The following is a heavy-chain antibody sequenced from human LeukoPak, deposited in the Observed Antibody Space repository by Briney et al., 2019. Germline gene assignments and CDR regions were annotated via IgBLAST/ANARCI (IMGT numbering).Heavy chain of an antibody. J-gene: IGHJ4*02. Sequence: ASVKVSCKASGYTFTGYYMHWVRQAPGQGLEWMGRINPNSGGANYAQKFQGRVTMTRDTSISTAYMELSRLRSDDTAVYYCARANCSGGSCCSVGDYWGQGTLVTVSS. CDR2: INPNSGGA. CDR3: ARANCSGGSCCSVGDY. V-gene: IGHV1-2*06. CDR1: GYTFTGYY. D-gene: IGHD2-15*01.